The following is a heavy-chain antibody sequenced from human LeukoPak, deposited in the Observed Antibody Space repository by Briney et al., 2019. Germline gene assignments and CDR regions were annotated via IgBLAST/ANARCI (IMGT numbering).Heavy chain of an antibody. CDR2: IRFDANNK. J-gene: IGHJ4*02. CDR3: AKELPVRGVFDY. CDR1: GFTFSSYG. Sequence: GGSLRLSCAVSGFTFSSYGMHWVRQAPGKVVEWVAFIRFDANNKDYADYVKGRFTISRDNSKNTLYLQMNSLRAEDTAVYYCAKELPVRGVFDYWGQGTLVTVSS. V-gene: IGHV3-30*02. D-gene: IGHD3-10*01.